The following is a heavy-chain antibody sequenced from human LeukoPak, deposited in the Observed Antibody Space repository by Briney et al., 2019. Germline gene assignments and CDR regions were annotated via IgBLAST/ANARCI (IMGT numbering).Heavy chain of an antibody. Sequence: ASVKVSCKASGGTFSSYAISWVRQAPGQGLEWMGRIIPILGIANYAQKFQGRVTITADKSTSTAYMELSSLRSEDTAVYYCARDLDGDHDDYWGQGTLVTVSS. V-gene: IGHV1-69*04. CDR3: ARDLDGDHDDY. D-gene: IGHD4-17*01. CDR1: GGTFSSYA. CDR2: IIPILGIA. J-gene: IGHJ4*02.